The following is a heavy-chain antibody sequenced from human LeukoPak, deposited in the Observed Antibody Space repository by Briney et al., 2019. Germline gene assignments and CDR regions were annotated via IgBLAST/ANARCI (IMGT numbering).Heavy chain of an antibody. CDR3: AKDSSSYDWGYMDV. CDR2: IGGSDGRT. CDR1: GFTFSTYA. J-gene: IGHJ6*03. V-gene: IGHV3-23*01. D-gene: IGHD3-22*01. Sequence: GGSPRLSCAASGFTFSTYAMSWVRQAPGKGLEWVSLIGGSDGRTRYADSVKGRFTISRDNSKNTLYLEMNSLRADDTAVYYCAKDSSSYDWGYMDVWGKGTTVTISS.